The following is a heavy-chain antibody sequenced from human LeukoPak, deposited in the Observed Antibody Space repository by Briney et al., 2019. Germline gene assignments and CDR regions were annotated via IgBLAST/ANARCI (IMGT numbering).Heavy chain of an antibody. D-gene: IGHD3-22*01. Sequence: YPGGSLRLSCAASGFTFSSYSMNWVRQAPGKGLEWVSSISSSSSYIYYADSVKGRFTISRDNAKNSLYLQMNSLRAEDTAVYYCARATPYYYDSSGYSPPDYWGQGTLVTVSS. CDR3: ARATPYYYDSSGYSPPDY. V-gene: IGHV3-21*01. J-gene: IGHJ4*02. CDR1: GFTFSSYS. CDR2: ISSSSSYI.